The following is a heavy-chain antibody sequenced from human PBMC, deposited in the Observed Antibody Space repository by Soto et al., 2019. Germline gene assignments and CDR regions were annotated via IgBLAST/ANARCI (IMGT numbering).Heavy chain of an antibody. J-gene: IGHJ6*02. V-gene: IGHV1-69*13. CDR2: IIPIFGTA. CDR3: ARDRYSSSWYPLPLGYYYYGMDV. D-gene: IGHD6-13*01. CDR1: GGTFSSYA. Sequence: ASVKVSCKASGGTFSSYAISWVRQAPGQGLEWMGGIIPIFGTANYAQKFQGRVTITADESTSTAYMELSSLRSEGTAVYYCARDRYSSSWYPLPLGYYYYGMDVWGQGTTVTV.